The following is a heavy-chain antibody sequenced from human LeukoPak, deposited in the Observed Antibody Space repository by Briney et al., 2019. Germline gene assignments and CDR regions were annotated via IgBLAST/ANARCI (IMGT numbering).Heavy chain of an antibody. CDR1: GFAFSSNW. CDR3: ARDRTWYSN. J-gene: IGHJ4*02. V-gene: IGHV3-7*01. D-gene: IGHD2-15*01. CDR2: IKQDGSEK. Sequence: GGSLRLSCAASGFAFSSNWMSWVRQAPGKGLEWVANIKQDGSEKYHVDSVKGRFTISRDNAKNSLYLQMNSLRAEDTAVYYCARDRTWYSNWGQGTLVTVSS.